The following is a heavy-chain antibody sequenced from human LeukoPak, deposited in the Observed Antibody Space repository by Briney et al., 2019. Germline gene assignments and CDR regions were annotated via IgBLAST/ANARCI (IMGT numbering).Heavy chain of an antibody. CDR3: ARDLEGGYCSRNSCPPPGGY. Sequence: GASVKLSCKASGYTFTSYGISWVRQAPGQGLEWMGWISAYNGNTNYAQKLQGRVTMTTDTSTSTAYMELRSLRSDDTAVYYCARDLEGGYCSRNSCPPPGGYWGQGTLVTVSS. CDR2: ISAYNGNT. V-gene: IGHV1-18*01. J-gene: IGHJ4*02. CDR1: GYTFTSYG. D-gene: IGHD2-2*01.